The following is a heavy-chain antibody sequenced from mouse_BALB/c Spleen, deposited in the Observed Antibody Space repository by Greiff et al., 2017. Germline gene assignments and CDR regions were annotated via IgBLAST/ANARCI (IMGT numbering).Heavy chain of an antibody. Sequence: EVQVVESGGGLVKPGGSLKLSCAASGFTFSSYVMSWVRQTPEKRLEWVATISSGGSYTYYPDSVKGRFTISRDNAKNTLYLQMSSLRSEDTAMYYCARVYDFDYWGQGTTLTVSS. CDR1: GFTFSSYV. V-gene: IGHV5-9-3*01. CDR3: ARVYDFDY. D-gene: IGHD1-1*01. J-gene: IGHJ2*01. CDR2: ISSGGSYT.